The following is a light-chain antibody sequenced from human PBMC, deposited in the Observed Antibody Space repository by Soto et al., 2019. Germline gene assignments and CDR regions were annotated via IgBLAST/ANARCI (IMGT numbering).Light chain of an antibody. V-gene: IGKV1-5*03. Sequence: DIQMTQSPSTLSASIGDRVTITCRASQSVSPWLAWYQQKPGKAPKLLIYKASNLESGVPSRFSGSGSGTDFPLTISSLQPDDFATYYCQQYNSFSFTFGPGTKVDIK. CDR3: QQYNSFSFT. CDR2: KAS. J-gene: IGKJ3*01. CDR1: QSVSPW.